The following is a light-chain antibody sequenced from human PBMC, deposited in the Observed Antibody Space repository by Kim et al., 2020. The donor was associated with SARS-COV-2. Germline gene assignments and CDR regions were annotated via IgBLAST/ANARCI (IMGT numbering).Light chain of an antibody. CDR3: QQYNNWPRLT. CDR1: QSVSSN. J-gene: IGKJ4*01. CDR2: GAS. Sequence: APGERTTLSCRASQSVSSNLAWNQQKPGQAPRLLIYGASTRATGIPARFSGSGSGTEFTLTISSLQSEDFAFYYCQQYNNWPRLTFGGGTKVDIK. V-gene: IGKV3-15*01.